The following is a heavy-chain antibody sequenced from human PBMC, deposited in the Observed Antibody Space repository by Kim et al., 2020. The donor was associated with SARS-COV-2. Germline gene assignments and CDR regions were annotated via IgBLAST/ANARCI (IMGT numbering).Heavy chain of an antibody. Sequence: YYTESVKGRFTISRDNAKNSLYLQMNSLRAEDTAVYYCARGLRGVRPSDYWGQGTLVTVSS. D-gene: IGHD3-10*01. CDR3: ARGLRGVRPSDY. V-gene: IGHV3-11*01. J-gene: IGHJ4*02.